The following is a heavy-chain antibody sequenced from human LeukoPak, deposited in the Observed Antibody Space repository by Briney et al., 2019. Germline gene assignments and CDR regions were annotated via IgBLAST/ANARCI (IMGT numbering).Heavy chain of an antibody. CDR2: ISGSGGST. Sequence: GGSLRLSCAASGFTFSSYAMSWVRQAPGKGLEWVSAISGSGGSTYYADSVKGRFTISRDNSKNTLYLQMNSLRAEDTAVYYCAKQGFWSARGYYYYMDVWGKGTTVTVSS. D-gene: IGHD3-3*01. V-gene: IGHV3-23*01. CDR1: GFTFSSYA. CDR3: AKQGFWSARGYYYYMDV. J-gene: IGHJ6*03.